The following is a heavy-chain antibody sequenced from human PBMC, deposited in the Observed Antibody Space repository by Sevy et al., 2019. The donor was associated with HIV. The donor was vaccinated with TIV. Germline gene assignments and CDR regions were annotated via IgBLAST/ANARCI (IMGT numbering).Heavy chain of an antibody. D-gene: IGHD6-13*01. Sequence: GGCLRLSCAASGFTFSSYAMHWVRQAPGKGLEWVAVISYDGSNKYYADSVKGRFTISRDNSKNTLYLQMNSLRAEDTAVYYCARDNPGIAAARTEFGYFDYWGQGTLVTVSS. V-gene: IGHV3-30-3*01. J-gene: IGHJ4*02. CDR2: ISYDGSNK. CDR1: GFTFSSYA. CDR3: ARDNPGIAAARTEFGYFDY.